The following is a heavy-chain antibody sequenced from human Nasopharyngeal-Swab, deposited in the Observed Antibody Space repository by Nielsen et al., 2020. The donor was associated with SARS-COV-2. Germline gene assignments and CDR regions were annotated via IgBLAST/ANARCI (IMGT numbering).Heavy chain of an antibody. D-gene: IGHD3-9*01. CDR1: GFTFSSYA. V-gene: IGHV3-23*01. Sequence: GSLRLSCAASGFTFSSYAMSWVRQAPGKGLEWVSAISGSGGSTYYADSVKGRFTISRDNSKNTLYLQMNSLRAEDTAVYYCAKAPAAYYDILIGYYYYGMDVWGQGTTVTVSS. J-gene: IGHJ6*02. CDR3: AKAPAAYYDILIGYYYYGMDV. CDR2: ISGSGGST.